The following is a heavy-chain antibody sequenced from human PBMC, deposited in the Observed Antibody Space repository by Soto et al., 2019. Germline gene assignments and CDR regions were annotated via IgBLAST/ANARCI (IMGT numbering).Heavy chain of an antibody. CDR3: ARTPLYYDILTGHLDY. J-gene: IGHJ4*02. CDR2: ISAYNGNT. D-gene: IGHD3-9*01. CDR1: GYTFTSYG. V-gene: IGHV1-18*01. Sequence: ASVKVSCKASGYTFTSYGISWVRQAPGQGLEWMGWISAYNGNTNYAQKLQGGVTMTTDTSTSTAYMELRSLRSDDTAVYYCARTPLYYDILTGHLDYWGQGTLVTVSS.